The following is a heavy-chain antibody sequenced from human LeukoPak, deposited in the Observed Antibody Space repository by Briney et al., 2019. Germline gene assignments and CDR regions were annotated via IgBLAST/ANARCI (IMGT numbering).Heavy chain of an antibody. CDR2: ISYDGSNK. CDR3: AGDRLLWFGEFPARHLSYYYYYGMDV. Sequence: TGGSLRLSCAASGFTFSSYAMHWVRQAPGKGLEWVAVISYDGSNKYYADSVKGRFTISRDNSKNTLYLQMNSLRAEDTAVYYCAGDRLLWFGEFPARHLSYYYYYGMDVWGQGTTVTVSS. J-gene: IGHJ6*02. D-gene: IGHD3-10*01. V-gene: IGHV3-30-3*01. CDR1: GFTFSSYA.